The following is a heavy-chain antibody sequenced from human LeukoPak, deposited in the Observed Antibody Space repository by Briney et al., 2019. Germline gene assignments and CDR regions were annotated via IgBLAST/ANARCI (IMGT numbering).Heavy chain of an antibody. CDR3: AKERQQLVPAHFDD. Sequence: PGGSLTLSCAASVFTVRRNHMSCLRQAPGKGLEWVSVIYSGGGTYYADSVKGRFTISRDNSKNTVHRQKNSLRAEETAVYYCAKERQQLVPAHFDDWGQGTLVTVSS. CDR2: IYSGGGT. CDR1: VFTVRRNH. J-gene: IGHJ4*02. D-gene: IGHD6-13*01. V-gene: IGHV3-53*01.